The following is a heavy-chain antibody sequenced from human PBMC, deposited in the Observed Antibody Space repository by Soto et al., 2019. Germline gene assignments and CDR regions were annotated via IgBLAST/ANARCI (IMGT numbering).Heavy chain of an antibody. V-gene: IGHV3-23*01. J-gene: IGHJ4*02. CDR3: AKGKATYRGYSYGSADY. CDR2: ISGSGGST. CDR1: GFTFSSYA. D-gene: IGHD5-18*01. Sequence: GGSLRLSCAASGFTFSSYAMSWVRQAPGKGLEWVSAISGSGGSTYYADSVKGRFTISGDNSKNTLYLQMNSLRAEDTAVYYCAKGKATYRGYSYGSADYWGQGTLVTVSS.